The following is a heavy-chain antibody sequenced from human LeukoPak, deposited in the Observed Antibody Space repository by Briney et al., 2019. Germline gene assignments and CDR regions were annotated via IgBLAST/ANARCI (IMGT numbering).Heavy chain of an antibody. CDR3: ARLLERRLTYYYYGMDV. V-gene: IGHV5-51*01. CDR1: GYSITTYW. CDR2: IYPGDSDT. Sequence: KPGESLNISCRGSGYSITTYWICCVPQMPGKSLEWIGIIYPGDSDTRYSPSFQGQVTISADKSISTAYLQWSSLKASDTAMYYCARLLERRLTYYYYGMDVWGQGTTVTVSS. D-gene: IGHD1-1*01. J-gene: IGHJ6*02.